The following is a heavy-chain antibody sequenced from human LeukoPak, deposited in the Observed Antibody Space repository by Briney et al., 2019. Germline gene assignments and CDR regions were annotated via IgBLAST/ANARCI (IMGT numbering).Heavy chain of an antibody. D-gene: IGHD1-26*01. CDR2: IYSGGST. CDR3: ARVGEGAAKD. J-gene: IGHJ4*02. V-gene: IGHV3-53*01. Sequence: GGSLRLSCAASGFTFSGYDMTWVRQTPGKGLEWVSVIYSGGSTYYADSVKGRFTISRDNSKNTLYLQMNSLRVEDTAVYYCARVGEGAAKDWGQGTLVTVSS. CDR1: GFTFSGYD.